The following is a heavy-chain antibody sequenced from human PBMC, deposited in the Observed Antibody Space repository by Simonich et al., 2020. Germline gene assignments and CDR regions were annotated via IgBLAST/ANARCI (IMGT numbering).Heavy chain of an antibody. CDR1: GFTFSSYE. CDR3: ARDFRLQLVEIGTYYYYGMDV. CDR2: ISSRGSTI. Sequence: EVQLVESGGGLVQPGGSLRLSCAASGFTFSSYEMNWVRQAPGKGLEWVSYISSRGSTIYYADSVKGRLTISRDNAKNSRYLQMNGLRAEDTAVYYCARDFRLQLVEIGTYYYYGMDVWGQGTTVTVSS. J-gene: IGHJ6*02. D-gene: IGHD6-6*01. V-gene: IGHV3-48*03.